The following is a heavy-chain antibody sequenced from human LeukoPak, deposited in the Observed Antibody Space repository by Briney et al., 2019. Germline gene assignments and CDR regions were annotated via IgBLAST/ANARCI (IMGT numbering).Heavy chain of an antibody. CDR2: IYHSGST. CDR3: ARGRANYYYCMDF. V-gene: IGHV4-30-2*01. J-gene: IGHJ6*04. D-gene: IGHD1-26*01. Sequence: SETLSLTCAVSGGSISSGGYCWIWIRQPPGKGLEWIGYIYHSGSTYYNPSLKSRVTISVDGSKNQFSLKLSSVTAADAAVYYCARGRANYYYCMDFWGKGTMVTVSS. CDR1: GGSISSGGYC.